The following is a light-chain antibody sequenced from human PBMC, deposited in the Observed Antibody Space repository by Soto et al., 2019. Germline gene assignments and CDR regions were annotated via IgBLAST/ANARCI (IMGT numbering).Light chain of an antibody. CDR1: QSISDT. CDR2: DAS. Sequence: EIVMTQSPATLSVSPGGRATLSCRASQSISDTLAWYQQRPGQAPRLLIYDASRRATGIPARFSGSGSGADFTLTISTLEPEDFAVYYCQQRSSWPITFGQGTRLEIK. CDR3: QQRSSWPIT. V-gene: IGKV3-11*01. J-gene: IGKJ5*01.